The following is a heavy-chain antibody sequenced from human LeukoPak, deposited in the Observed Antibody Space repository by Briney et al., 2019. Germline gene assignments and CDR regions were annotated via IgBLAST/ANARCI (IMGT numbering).Heavy chain of an antibody. V-gene: IGHV4-4*02. J-gene: IGHJ5*02. D-gene: IGHD3-9*01. CDR1: GGSISSSNW. CDR2: IYHSGST. Sequence: PSGTLSLTCAVSGGSISSSNWWSWVRQPPGKGLEWIGEIYHSGSTNYNPFLKSRVTISVDKSKNQFSLKLSSVTAADTAVYYCARADDTVSPLNWFDPWGQGTLVTVSS. CDR3: ARADDTVSPLNWFDP.